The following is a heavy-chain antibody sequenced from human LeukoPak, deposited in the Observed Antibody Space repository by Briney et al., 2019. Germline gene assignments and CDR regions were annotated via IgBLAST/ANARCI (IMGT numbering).Heavy chain of an antibody. J-gene: IGHJ6*03. CDR1: GGTFSSYA. Sequence: ASVKVSCKASGGTFSSYAISWVRQAPGQGLEWMGRIIPIFGTANYAQKFQDRVTITTDESTSTAYMELSSLRSEDTAVYYCARGSEEYSSSWYNYYYYYMDVWGKGTTVTVSS. V-gene: IGHV1-69*05. CDR3: ARGSEEYSSSWYNYYYYYMDV. D-gene: IGHD6-13*01. CDR2: IIPIFGTA.